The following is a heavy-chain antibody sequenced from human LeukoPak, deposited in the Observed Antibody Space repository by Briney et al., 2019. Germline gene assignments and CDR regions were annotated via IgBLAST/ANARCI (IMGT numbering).Heavy chain of an antibody. D-gene: IGHD6-19*01. V-gene: IGHV3-9*03. CDR2: ISWNSGSI. CDR3: AKAQVAVAAVGYFDL. Sequence: GRSLRLSCAASGFTFDDYAMHWVRQAPGKGLEWVSGISWNSGSIGYADSVKGRFTISRDNAKNSLYLQMNSLRAEDMALYYCAKAQVAVAAVGYFDLWGRGTLVTVSS. J-gene: IGHJ2*01. CDR1: GFTFDDYA.